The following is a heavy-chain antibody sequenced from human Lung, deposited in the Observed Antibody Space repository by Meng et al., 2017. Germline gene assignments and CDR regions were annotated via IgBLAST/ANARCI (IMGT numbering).Heavy chain of an antibody. CDR1: GFTFSRYS. Sequence: EGQLWESGGGLVRPGGSLRLFCAASGFTFSRYSMNWVRQAPGKGLEWVSSISSSSSYIYYADSVKGRFTISRDNAKNSLYLQMNSLRAEDTAVYYCARERGTSDYWGQGTLVTVSS. J-gene: IGHJ4*02. V-gene: IGHV3-21*01. D-gene: IGHD1-7*01. CDR3: ARERGTSDY. CDR2: ISSSSSYI.